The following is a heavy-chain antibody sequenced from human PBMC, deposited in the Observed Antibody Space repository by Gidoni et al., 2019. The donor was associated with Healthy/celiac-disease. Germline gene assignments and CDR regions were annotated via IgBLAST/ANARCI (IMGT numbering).Heavy chain of an antibody. CDR3: ARGWGPGVPAAISYRVNGAFDI. J-gene: IGHJ3*02. Sequence: EVQLVESGGGLVQPGGSLRLSCAASGFTFSSYSMNWVRQAPGKGLEWVSYISSSSSTIYYADSVKGRFTISRDNAKNSLYLQMNSLRDEDTAVYYCARGWGPGVPAAISYRVNGAFDIWGQGTMVTVSS. CDR1: GFTFSSYS. D-gene: IGHD2-2*01. V-gene: IGHV3-48*02. CDR2: ISSSSSTI.